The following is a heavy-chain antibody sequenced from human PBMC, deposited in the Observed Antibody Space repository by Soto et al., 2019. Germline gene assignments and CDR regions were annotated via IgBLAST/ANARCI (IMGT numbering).Heavy chain of an antibody. D-gene: IGHD5-18*01. Sequence: EVQLVESGGSLVKPGGSLRLSCAASGFTFSDAWMSWVRQAPGKGLEWVGRIKSKTDGGTTDYAAPVKGRFTISRDDSKDTLYLQMNSLKTDDTAVYYCTTDRGRRAGYAQDYWGQGTLVTVSS. V-gene: IGHV3-15*01. CDR3: TTDRGRRAGYAQDY. J-gene: IGHJ4*02. CDR2: IKSKTDGGTT. CDR1: GFTFSDAW.